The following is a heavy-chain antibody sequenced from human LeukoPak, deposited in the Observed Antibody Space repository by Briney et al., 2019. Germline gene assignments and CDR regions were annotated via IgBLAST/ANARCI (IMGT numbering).Heavy chain of an antibody. CDR1: GFTFSSYA. D-gene: IGHD3-22*01. J-gene: IGHJ4*02. CDR3: ASPIFYYDSSGYYFDY. CDR2: ISGSGGST. Sequence: GGSLRLSCAASGFTFSSYAMSWVRQAPGKGLEWVSAISGSGGSTYYADSVKGRFTISRDNSKNTLYLQMNSLRAEDTAVYYCASPIFYYDSSGYYFDYWGREPWSPSPQ. V-gene: IGHV3-23*01.